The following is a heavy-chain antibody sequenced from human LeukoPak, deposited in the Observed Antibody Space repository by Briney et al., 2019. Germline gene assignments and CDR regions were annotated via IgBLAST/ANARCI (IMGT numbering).Heavy chain of an antibody. V-gene: IGHV1-18*01. Sequence: ASVKVSCKASGCAFTSYGISWVRQAPGQGLEWMGWISAYNGSTNYAQKLQGRVTMTTDTSTSTAYMELRSLRSDDTAVYYCARDRGLMVRGVIIRAYYYGMDVWGQGTTVTVSS. CDR1: GCAFTSYG. CDR3: ARDRGLMVRGVIIRAYYYGMDV. CDR2: ISAYNGST. J-gene: IGHJ6*02. D-gene: IGHD3-10*01.